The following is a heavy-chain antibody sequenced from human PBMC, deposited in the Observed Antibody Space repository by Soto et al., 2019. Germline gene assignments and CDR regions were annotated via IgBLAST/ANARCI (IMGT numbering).Heavy chain of an antibody. CDR3: AMPAAVQQHGDVRGV. V-gene: IGHV5-51*01. CDR2: IYPGDSDT. D-gene: IGHD6-13*01. CDR1: GSIFTSSW. J-gene: IGHJ6*02. Sequence: GESLKISCKVSGSIFTSSWIGCVRTMLGKGLEWMGIIYPGDSDTRYIPSFQGQVTISADKSISTAYLRRSSLKAPDTAMYYCAMPAAVQQHGDVRGVWGHRSTGTVSS.